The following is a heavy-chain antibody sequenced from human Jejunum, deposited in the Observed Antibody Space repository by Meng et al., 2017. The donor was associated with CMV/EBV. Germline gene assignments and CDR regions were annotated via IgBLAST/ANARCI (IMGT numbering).Heavy chain of an antibody. J-gene: IGHJ6*02. CDR1: GGYA. D-gene: IGHD3-10*01. V-gene: IGHV3-23*01. CDR3: AKVLNPPRMRFSYYGMDV. Sequence: GGYAMTWVRQAPGKGLDWVSTISASGVSAYYADSVEGRFTISRDNSKNTLYLQINSLRADDTAVYYCAKVLNPPRMRFSYYGMDVWGQGTTVTVSS. CDR2: ISASGVSA.